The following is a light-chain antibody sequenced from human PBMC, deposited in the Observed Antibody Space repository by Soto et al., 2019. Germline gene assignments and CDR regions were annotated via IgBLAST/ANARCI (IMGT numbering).Light chain of an antibody. Sequence: DIQMTQYPSTLSASEGDRVTISCRASQSVSIWLAWYQQKPGRAPKLLIYKSSILESGVPSRFSGSGSGTEFTLTISSLQPDDFATYYCQQFNTSPWTFGQGTRLEIK. CDR1: QSVSIW. V-gene: IGKV1-5*03. CDR2: KSS. J-gene: IGKJ5*01. CDR3: QQFNTSPWT.